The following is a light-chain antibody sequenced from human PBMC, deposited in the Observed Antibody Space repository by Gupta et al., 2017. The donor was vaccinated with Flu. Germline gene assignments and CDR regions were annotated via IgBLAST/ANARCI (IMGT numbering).Light chain of an antibody. CDR3: QQDYSTPYT. CDR1: QSVLHSSNNKNY. CDR2: WAS. J-gene: IGKJ2*01. V-gene: IGKV4-1*01. Sequence: DIVMTQSPDSLAVSLGERATINCKSSQSVLHSSNNKNYLAWFQQKPGQPPKLLIYWASTRESGVPDRFSGSASGTDFTLTISSLQAEDVAVYYCQQDYSTPYTFGQGTKLEIK.